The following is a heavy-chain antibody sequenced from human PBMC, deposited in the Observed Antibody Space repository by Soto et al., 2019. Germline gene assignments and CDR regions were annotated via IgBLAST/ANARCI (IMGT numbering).Heavy chain of an antibody. J-gene: IGHJ4*02. D-gene: IGHD3-9*01. CDR3: ARGRYYDILNGYSVVYFDY. V-gene: IGHV4-4*07. CDR2: IYTSGST. CDR1: GGSISSYY. Sequence: SETLSLTCTVSGGSISSYYWSWIRQPAGKGLEWIGRIYTSGSTNYNPSLKSRVTMSVDTSKNQFSLKLSSVTAADTDVYYCARGRYYDILNGYSVVYFDYWGQGTLVPVSS.